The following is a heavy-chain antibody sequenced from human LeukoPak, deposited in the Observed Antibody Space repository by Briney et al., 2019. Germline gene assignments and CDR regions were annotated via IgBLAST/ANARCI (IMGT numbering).Heavy chain of an antibody. CDR2: IYHSRGT. J-gene: IGHJ5*02. Sequence: SETLSLTCAVSGGSISSGGYSWSWIRQPPGKGLEWIGYIYHSRGTYYNPSLKSRVTISVDRSKNQFSLKLSSVTAADTAVYYCARGMVDNWFDPWGQGTLVTVSS. CDR1: GGSISSGGYS. V-gene: IGHV4-30-2*01. D-gene: IGHD2-8*01. CDR3: ARGMVDNWFDP.